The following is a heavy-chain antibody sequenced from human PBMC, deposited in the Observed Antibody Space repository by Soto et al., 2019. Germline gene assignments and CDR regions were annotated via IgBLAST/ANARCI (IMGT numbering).Heavy chain of an antibody. CDR1: GYTFTLYD. CDR3: VRGRKLKYCSSTSCYACGYYYYYMDV. D-gene: IGHD2-2*01. Sequence: QVQLVKSGAAVKKPGASVKVSCKASGYTFTLYDINWVRQATGQGPEWMGWMNPNSGNTGYAQKIQCRVTMTRNTSISTDSMELSSQGSEDGAVYYCVRGRKLKYCSSTSCYACGYYYYYMDVWCKGTTVTV. CDR2: MNPNSGNT. J-gene: IGHJ6*03. V-gene: IGHV1-8*02.